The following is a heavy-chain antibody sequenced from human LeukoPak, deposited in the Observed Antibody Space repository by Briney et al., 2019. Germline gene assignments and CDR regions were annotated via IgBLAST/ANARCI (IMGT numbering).Heavy chain of an antibody. CDR1: GFTFSSYW. V-gene: IGHV3-7*01. CDR3: ARRYCSSTSCYPHFDY. J-gene: IGHJ4*02. CDR2: IKQDGSEK. D-gene: IGHD2-2*01. Sequence: GGSLRLSCAASGFTFSSYWMSWVRLAPGKGLEWVANIKQDGSEKYYVDSVKGRFPISRDNAKNSLYLQMNSLRAEDTAVYYCARRYCSSTSCYPHFDYWGQGTLVTVSS.